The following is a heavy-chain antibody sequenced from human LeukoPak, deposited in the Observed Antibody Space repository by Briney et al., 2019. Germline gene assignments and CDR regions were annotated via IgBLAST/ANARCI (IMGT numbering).Heavy chain of an antibody. D-gene: IGHD1-26*01. CDR1: GGTFSSYA. V-gene: IGHV1-69*05. J-gene: IGHJ4*02. CDR3: ADGEVGNTWGFDY. Sequence: ASVKVSCKASGGTFSSYAISWVRQAPGQGLEWMGGIIPIFGTANYAQKFQGRVTITTDESTSTAYMELSSLRSEDTAVYYCADGEVGNTWGFDYWGQGTLVTVSS. CDR2: IIPIFGTA.